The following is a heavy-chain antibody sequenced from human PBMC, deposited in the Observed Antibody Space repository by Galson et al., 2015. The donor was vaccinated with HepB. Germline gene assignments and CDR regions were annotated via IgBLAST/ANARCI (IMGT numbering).Heavy chain of an antibody. Sequence: SVKVSCKASGGTFSSYTISWVRQAPGQGLEWMGRIIPILGIANYAQKFQGRVTITADKSTSTAYMELSSLRSEDTAVYYCARGGSIAAAGIDYWGQGTLVTVSS. D-gene: IGHD6-13*01. CDR2: IIPILGIA. CDR3: ARGGSIAAAGIDY. J-gene: IGHJ4*02. CDR1: GGTFSSYT. V-gene: IGHV1-69*02.